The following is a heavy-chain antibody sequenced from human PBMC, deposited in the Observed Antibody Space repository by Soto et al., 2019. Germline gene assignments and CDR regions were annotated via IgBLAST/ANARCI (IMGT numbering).Heavy chain of an antibody. CDR3: ARGSCSSTSCYPTGYYGMDV. V-gene: IGHV3-21*01. CDR1: GFTFSSYS. D-gene: IGHD2-2*01. J-gene: IGHJ6*02. Sequence: EVQLVESGGGLVKPGGSLRLSCAASGFTFSSYSMNWVRQAPGKGLEWVSSISSSSSYIYYADSVKGRFTISRDNAKNSLYLQMNSLRAEDTAVYYCARGSCSSTSCYPTGYYGMDVWDQGTTVTVSS. CDR2: ISSSSSYI.